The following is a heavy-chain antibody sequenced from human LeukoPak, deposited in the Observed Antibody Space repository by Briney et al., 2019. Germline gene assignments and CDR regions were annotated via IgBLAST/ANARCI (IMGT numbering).Heavy chain of an antibody. J-gene: IGHJ4*02. D-gene: IGHD1-1*01. CDR3: ARDQGYTTGFDRDY. CDR1: GGSISSYY. V-gene: IGHV4-59*12. CDR2: IYYSGST. Sequence: SETLSLTCTVSGGSISSYYWSWIRQPPGKGLEWIGYIYYSGSTYYNPSLKSRVTISVDTSKNQFSLRLTSVTAADTAVYYCARDQGYTTGFDRDYWGQGTLVTVSS.